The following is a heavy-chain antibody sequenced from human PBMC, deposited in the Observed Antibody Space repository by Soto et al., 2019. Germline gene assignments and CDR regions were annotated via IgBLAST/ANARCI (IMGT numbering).Heavy chain of an antibody. CDR1: GGTFSSYA. CDR3: GCNGYYGSGSYYSDY. J-gene: IGHJ4*02. V-gene: IGHV1-69*13. D-gene: IGHD3-10*01. CDR2: IIPIFGTA. Sequence: SVKVSCKASGGTFSSYAISWVRQAPGQGLEWMGGIIPIFGTANYAQKFQGRVTITADESTSTAYMELSSLRSEDTAVYYCGCNGYYGSGSYYSDYWGQGTLVTVSS.